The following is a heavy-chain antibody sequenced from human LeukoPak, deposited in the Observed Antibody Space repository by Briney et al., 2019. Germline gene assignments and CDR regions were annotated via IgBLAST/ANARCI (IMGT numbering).Heavy chain of an antibody. CDR2: INTHTGNP. CDR1: GYSFTSYA. J-gene: IGHJ4*02. V-gene: IGHV7-4-1*02. D-gene: IGHD6-25*01. Sequence: GASVKVSCKASGYSFTSYALNWVRQAPGQGLEWMGWINTHTGNPTYAQGFTGRFVFSLDTSVSTAYLQISSLKAEDTAVYYCARVEYSSGSYRVPMIDYWGQGTLVTVSS. CDR3: ARVEYSSGSYRVPMIDY.